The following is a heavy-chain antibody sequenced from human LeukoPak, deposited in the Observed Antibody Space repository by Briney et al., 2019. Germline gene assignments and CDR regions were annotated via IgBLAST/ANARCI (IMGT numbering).Heavy chain of an antibody. D-gene: IGHD3-16*01. CDR3: ARLRSYDYVWGSFDY. J-gene: IGHJ4*02. CDR1: GYTFTGYY. CDR2: INPDSGGT. Sequence: ASVKVSCKASGYTFTGYYMHWVRQAPGPGLEWMGWINPDSGGTNYAQKFQGRVTMTRDTSISTAYLELSWLRSDDTAVYSCARLRSYDYVWGSFDYWGQGTLVTVSS. V-gene: IGHV1-2*02.